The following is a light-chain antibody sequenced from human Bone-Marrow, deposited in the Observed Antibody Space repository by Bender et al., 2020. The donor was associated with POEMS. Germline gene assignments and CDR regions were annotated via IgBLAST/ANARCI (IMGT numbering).Light chain of an antibody. CDR1: DSNFGGNN. J-gene: IGLJ2*01. V-gene: IGLV1-44*01. CDR2: SNY. CDR3: SSYAGSNNLV. Sequence: QSVLTQPPSASGTPGQSVIISCSGTDSNFGGNNVNWYQHLPGTAPRLVVYSNYQRPSGVPARFSGSKSDNTASLTVSGLQAEDEADYYCSSYAGSNNLVFGGGTKLTVL.